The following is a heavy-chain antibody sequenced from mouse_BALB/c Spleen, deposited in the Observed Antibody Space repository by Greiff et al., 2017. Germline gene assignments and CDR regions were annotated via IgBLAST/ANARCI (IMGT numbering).Heavy chain of an antibody. V-gene: IGHV1-4*01. CDR1: GYTFTSYT. D-gene: IGHD2-1*01. Sequence: VKLQESGAELARPGASVKMSCKASGYTFTSYTMHWVQQRPGQGLEWIGYINPSSGYTNYNQKFKDKATLTADKSSSTAYMQLSSLTSEDSAVYYCATYGNYEAWFAYWGQGTLVTVSA. J-gene: IGHJ3*01. CDR3: ATYGNYEAWFAY. CDR2: INPSSGYT.